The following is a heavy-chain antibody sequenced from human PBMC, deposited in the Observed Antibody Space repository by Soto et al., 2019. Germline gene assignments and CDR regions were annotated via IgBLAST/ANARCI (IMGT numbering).Heavy chain of an antibody. CDR1: GGTFSSYA. CDR3: AREEGNGYCSGGSCYYDAFDI. D-gene: IGHD2-15*01. Sequence: SVKVSCKASGGTFSSYAISWVRQAPGQGLEWMGGIIPIFGTANYAQKFQGRVTITADESTSTAYMELSSLRSEDTAVYYCAREEGNGYCSGGSCYYDAFDIWGQGTMVTV. CDR2: IIPIFGTA. J-gene: IGHJ3*02. V-gene: IGHV1-69*13.